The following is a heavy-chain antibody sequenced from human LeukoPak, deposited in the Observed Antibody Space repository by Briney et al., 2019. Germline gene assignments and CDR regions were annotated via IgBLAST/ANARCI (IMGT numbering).Heavy chain of an antibody. CDR2: ISGSGGST. CDR1: GFTFSSYA. CDR3: AKATTYYYDSSGYYYEHY. V-gene: IGHV3-23*01. Sequence: PGGSLRLSCAASGFTFSSYAMSWVRPAPGKGLEWVSAISGSGGSTYYADSVKGRFTISRDNSKNTLYLQMNGLRAEDTAVYYCAKATTYYYDSSGYYYEHYWGQGTLVTVSS. J-gene: IGHJ4*02. D-gene: IGHD3-22*01.